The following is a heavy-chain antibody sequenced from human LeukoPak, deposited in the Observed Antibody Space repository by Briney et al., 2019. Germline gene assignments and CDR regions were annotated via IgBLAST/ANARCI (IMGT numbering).Heavy chain of an antibody. D-gene: IGHD2-15*01. CDR1: GGSFSGYY. J-gene: IGHJ4*02. Sequence: SSETLSLTCAVYGGSFSGYYWSWIRQPPGKGLEWIGEINHSGSTNYSPSLKSRVTMSVDTSKNQFSLKLSSVTAADTAVYYCARGVYCSGSSCYIPFDYWGQGILVTVSS. V-gene: IGHV4-34*01. CDR3: ARGVYCSGSSCYIPFDY. CDR2: INHSGST.